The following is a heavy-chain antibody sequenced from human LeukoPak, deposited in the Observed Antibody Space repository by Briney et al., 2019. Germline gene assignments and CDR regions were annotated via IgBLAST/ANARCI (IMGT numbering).Heavy chain of an antibody. CDR1: GFTFSIYG. Sequence: GGSLRLSCTASGFTFSIYGMHWVRQAPGKGLEWVAVMSYDGSNKYYADSVKGRFTISRDNSKNTLYLQMNSLRAEDTAVYYCARAKWELLEIIYYYYYMDVWGKGTTVTVSS. V-gene: IGHV3-30*03. CDR3: ARAKWELLEIIYYYYYMDV. D-gene: IGHD1-26*01. J-gene: IGHJ6*03. CDR2: MSYDGSNK.